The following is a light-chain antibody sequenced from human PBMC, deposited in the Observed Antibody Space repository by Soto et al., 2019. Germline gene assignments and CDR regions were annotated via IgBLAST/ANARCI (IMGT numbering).Light chain of an antibody. CDR2: DDT. J-gene: IGLJ3*02. Sequence: NFMLTQPHSVSESLGNTVTISCTRSSGSIASNYVQWHQQRPGSAPITVIYDDTQRPSGVPDRFSGSIDGSSNSASLTISGLETEDEAEYYCQSYSSTNVVFGGGTKLTVL. CDR1: SGSIASNY. CDR3: QSYSSTNVV. V-gene: IGLV6-57*04.